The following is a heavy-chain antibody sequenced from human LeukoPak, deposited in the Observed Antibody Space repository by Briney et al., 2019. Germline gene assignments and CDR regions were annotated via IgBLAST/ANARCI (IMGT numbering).Heavy chain of an antibody. CDR3: AVTNIFDY. D-gene: IGHD4-17*01. J-gene: IGHJ4*02. Sequence: ASVKVSCKASGYTFTGYYMHWVRQAPGQGLEWMGWINPNSGGTNYAQKFQGRVTMTRDTSTSTVYMELSSLRSEDTAVYYCAVTNIFDYWGQGTLVTVSS. CDR1: GYTFTGYY. V-gene: IGHV1-2*02. CDR2: INPNSGGT.